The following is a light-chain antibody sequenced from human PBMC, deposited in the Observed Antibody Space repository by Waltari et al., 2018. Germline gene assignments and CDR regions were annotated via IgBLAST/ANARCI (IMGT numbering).Light chain of an antibody. CDR2: GKN. CDR1: SLRTYY. CDR3: NSRDISGDVI. V-gene: IGLV3-19*01. J-gene: IGLJ2*01. Sequence: SSELTQDPTMSVALGQTVRITCQGDSLRTYYGSWCRQRPGQAPILVIYGKNNRPSVIPDRFSASSSGNTASLTITGAQAEDEAVYYCNSRDISGDVIFGGGTKLTVL.